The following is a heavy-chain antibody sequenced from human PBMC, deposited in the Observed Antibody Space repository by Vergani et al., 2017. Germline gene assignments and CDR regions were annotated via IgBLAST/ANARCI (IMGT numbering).Heavy chain of an antibody. CDR2: IDTFGSTI. V-gene: IGHV3-11*01. CDR1: GFTFSDYY. Sequence: VQLVESGGGLVKPGGSLRLSCAASGFTFSDYYMTWIRQAPGKGLEWVSYIDTFGSTIYYADSVKGRFTISWDNAKNSLYLQMNSLTAEATAVYYCASQYCSSTTCYAKFWGQGTLVTVSS. J-gene: IGHJ4*02. CDR3: ASQYCSSTTCYAKF. D-gene: IGHD2-2*01.